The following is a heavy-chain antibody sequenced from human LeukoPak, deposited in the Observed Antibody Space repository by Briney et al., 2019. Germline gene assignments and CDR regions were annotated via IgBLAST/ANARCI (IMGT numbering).Heavy chain of an antibody. J-gene: IGHJ6*03. CDR2: IYYSGST. V-gene: IGHV4-59*01. D-gene: IGHD6-13*01. CDR3: ARTTEAHSWRTRYYDYYMDV. CDR1: GDSISGYY. Sequence: PSETLSLTCTVSGDSISGYYWSWIGQPPGKGLEWIGYIYYSGSTNYNPSLKSRVTISVDTSKNQFSLKLSSVTAADTAVYYCARTTEAHSWRTRYYDYYMDVWGKGTTVTVSS.